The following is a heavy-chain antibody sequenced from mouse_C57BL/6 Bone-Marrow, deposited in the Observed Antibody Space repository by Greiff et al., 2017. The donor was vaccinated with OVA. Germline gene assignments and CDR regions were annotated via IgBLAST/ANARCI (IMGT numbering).Heavy chain of an antibody. D-gene: IGHD1-1*01. CDR1: GYTFTSYG. V-gene: IGHV1-81*01. J-gene: IGHJ3*01. CDR3: ARDYGLAWFAY. CDR2: IYPRSGNT. Sequence: VQLQESGAELARPGASVKLSCKASGYTFTSYGISWVKQRTGQGLEWIGEIYPRSGNTYYNEKFKGKATLTADKSSSPAYMELRSLTSDDSAVYFCARDYGLAWFAYWGQGTLVTVSA.